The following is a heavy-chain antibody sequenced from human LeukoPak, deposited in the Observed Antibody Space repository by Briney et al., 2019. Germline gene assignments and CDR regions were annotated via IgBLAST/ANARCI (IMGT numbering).Heavy chain of an antibody. CDR1: GGSISSYYW. CDR3: AHNQFGSYFDY. J-gene: IGHJ4*02. D-gene: IGHD3-10*01. Sequence: TLSLTCTVSGGSISSYYWSWIRQPPGKALEWLALIYWDDDKRYSPSLKSRLTITKDTSKNQVVLTMTNMGPVDTATYYCAHNQFGSYFDYWGQGTLVTVSS. CDR2: IYWDDDK. V-gene: IGHV2-5*08.